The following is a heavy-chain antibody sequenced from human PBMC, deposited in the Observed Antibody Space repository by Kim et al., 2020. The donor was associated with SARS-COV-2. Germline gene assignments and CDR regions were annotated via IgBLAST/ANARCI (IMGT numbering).Heavy chain of an antibody. CDR3: ARVWFGESYGMDV. CDR1: GFTVSSNY. J-gene: IGHJ6*02. V-gene: IGHV3-53*01. CDR2: IYSGGST. Sequence: GGSLRLSCAASGFTVSSNYMSWVRQAPGKGLEWVSVIYSGGSTYYADSVKGRFTISRDNSKNTLYLQMNSLRAEDTAVYYCARVWFGESYGMDVWGQGTTVTVSS. D-gene: IGHD3-10*01.